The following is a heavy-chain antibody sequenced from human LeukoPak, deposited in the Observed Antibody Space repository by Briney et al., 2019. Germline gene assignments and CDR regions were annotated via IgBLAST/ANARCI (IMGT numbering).Heavy chain of an antibody. CDR2: IWYDGSNK. D-gene: IGHD6-13*01. J-gene: IGHJ6*02. CDR3: ARVRGRSSWYPDYYYYYGMDV. V-gene: IGHV3-33*01. CDR1: GFTFSSYG. Sequence: PGGSLRLSCAASGFTFSSYGMHWVRQAPGKGLEWVAVIWYDGSNKYYADSVKGRFTISRDNSKNTLYLQMNSLRAEDTAVYYRARVRGRSSWYPDYYYYYGMDVWGQGTTVTVSS.